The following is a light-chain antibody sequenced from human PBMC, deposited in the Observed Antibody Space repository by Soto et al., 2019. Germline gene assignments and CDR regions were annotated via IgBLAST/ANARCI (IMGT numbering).Light chain of an antibody. Sequence: QSVLTQPPSASGTPGQRVTISCSGSSSNIGSNTVNWYQQLPGTAPKLLIYSNDQRPSGVPDRFSGSKSGTSASLAISGLQSEDEADYYCAAWDDRLSAVVFGRGTKLTVL. J-gene: IGLJ2*01. CDR2: SND. CDR3: AAWDDRLSAVV. V-gene: IGLV1-44*01. CDR1: SSNIGSNT.